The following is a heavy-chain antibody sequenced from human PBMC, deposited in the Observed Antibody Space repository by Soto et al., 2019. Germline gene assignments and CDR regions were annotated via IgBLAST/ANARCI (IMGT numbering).Heavy chain of an antibody. D-gene: IGHD3-22*01. V-gene: IGHV1-18*01. Sequence: VASVKVSCKASSSTSIRRGFSWVLQAPGQGLEWVGWSRAAGGNTNYAQKFEGRVTMTTDTSTNTTFMELRSLTSDDTAIYYCARDRLRGYDSSGFYTWG. CDR3: ARDRLRGYDSSGFYT. CDR2: SRAAGGNT. J-gene: IGHJ5*01. CDR1: SSTSIRRG.